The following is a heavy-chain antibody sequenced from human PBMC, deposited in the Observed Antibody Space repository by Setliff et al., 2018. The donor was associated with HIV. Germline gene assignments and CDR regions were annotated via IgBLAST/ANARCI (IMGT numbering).Heavy chain of an antibody. V-gene: IGHV1-3*01. D-gene: IGHD3-3*01. CDR2: INADNAKT. CDR3: ARRFRGSVFWTGGMRDPFDM. J-gene: IGHJ3*02. CDR1: GYDFMSYA. Sequence: ASVKVSCKGSGYDFMSYAVHWVRQAPGQRLEWMGWINADNAKTKYSQKFQGRVTFTRATSANTAYMALNSLTFEETDVYYCARRFRGSVFWTGGMRDPFDMCGRGTMVTVSS.